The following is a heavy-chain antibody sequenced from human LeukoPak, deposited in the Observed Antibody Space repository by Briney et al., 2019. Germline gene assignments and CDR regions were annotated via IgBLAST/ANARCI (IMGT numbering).Heavy chain of an antibody. Sequence: SETLSLTCTVSSGSISGYYWSWIRQPPGEGLEWIGYIHYTGSTSYNPSLKSRLTISIDTSKSQFSLRLSSVTTSDTAVYYCARGGQYYDFWSDYSKIDAFDIWGLGTMVTVSS. J-gene: IGHJ3*02. D-gene: IGHD3-3*01. CDR1: SGSISGYY. CDR2: IHYTGST. V-gene: IGHV4-59*01. CDR3: ARGGQYYDFWSDYSKIDAFDI.